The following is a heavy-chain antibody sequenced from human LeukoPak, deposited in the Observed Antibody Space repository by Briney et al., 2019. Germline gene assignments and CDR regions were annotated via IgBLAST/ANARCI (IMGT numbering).Heavy chain of an antibody. CDR1: GFTFSNYW. Sequence: GSLRLSCAASGFTFSNYWMHWVRQAPGKGLVWVSHINTDGSSTSYADSVKGRFTISRDNAKNTLYLQMNSLRAEDTAVYYCARGFITMVRGVISWGQGTLVTVSS. CDR2: INTDGSST. J-gene: IGHJ4*02. CDR3: ARGFITMVRGVIS. V-gene: IGHV3-74*01. D-gene: IGHD3-10*01.